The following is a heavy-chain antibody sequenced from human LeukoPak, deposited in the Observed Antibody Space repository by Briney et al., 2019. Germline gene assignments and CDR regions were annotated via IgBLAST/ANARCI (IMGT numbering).Heavy chain of an antibody. CDR1: GSTFSSNS. V-gene: IGHV3-23*01. J-gene: IGHJ1*01. CDR2: ISGSGDST. Sequence: GGSLRLSCAASGSTFSSNSMTWVRQTPGKGLELVSGISGSGDSTFYADSVKGRFTISRDNSKNTLYLQMNSLRAEDTAVYYCAKYFASGSYYKLPHWGQGTLVTVSS. D-gene: IGHD3-10*01. CDR3: AKYFASGSYYKLPH.